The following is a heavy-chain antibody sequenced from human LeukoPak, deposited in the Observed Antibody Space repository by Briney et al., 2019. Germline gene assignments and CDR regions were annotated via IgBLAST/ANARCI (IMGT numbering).Heavy chain of an antibody. CDR3: ARRRRVAAAGTGATFDY. CDR2: IYHSGST. CDR1: AGSISGYY. Sequence: PSETLSLTCTVSAGSISGYYWSWVRQPPGKGLEWIGEIYHSGSTNYNPSLKSRVTISVDTSKNQFSLKLSSVTAADTAVYYCARRRRVAAAGTGATFDYWGQGTLVTVSS. D-gene: IGHD6-13*01. V-gene: IGHV4-34*01. J-gene: IGHJ4*02.